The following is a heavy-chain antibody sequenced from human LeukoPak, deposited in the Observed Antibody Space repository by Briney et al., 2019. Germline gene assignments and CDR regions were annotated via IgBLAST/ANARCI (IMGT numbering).Heavy chain of an antibody. CDR1: GGSINSDNYY. V-gene: IGHV4-61*02. CDR2: ISSSGTT. D-gene: IGHD3-3*01. J-gene: IGHJ3*01. CDR3: AREWSL. Sequence: PSQTLSLTCTVSGGSINSDNYYWNWIRQPAGKGLEWIGRISSSGTTNYNPSLNSRVTISLDTSKNQFSLMLNSVTAADTAVYYCAREWSLWGQGTKVTVSS.